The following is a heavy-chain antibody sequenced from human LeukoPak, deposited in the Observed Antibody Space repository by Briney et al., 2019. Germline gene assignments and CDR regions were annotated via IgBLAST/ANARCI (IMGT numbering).Heavy chain of an antibody. V-gene: IGHV3-7*01. CDR2: IKEDGAEK. J-gene: IGHJ4*02. CDR1: GFRFSDYW. CDR3: ASGMTEFDY. Sequence: GGSLRLSCAAPGFRFSDYWMSWVRQAPGKGLEWVANIKEDGAEKYYVESVKGRFTIFRDNAKHSLHLQMNSLRVEDTAVYYCASGMTEFDYWGQGTLVTVSS.